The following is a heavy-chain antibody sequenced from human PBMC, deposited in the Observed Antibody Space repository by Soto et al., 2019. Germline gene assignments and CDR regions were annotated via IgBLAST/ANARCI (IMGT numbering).Heavy chain of an antibody. D-gene: IGHD3-16*01. CDR2: VWYSGTT. CDR3: ARHERKRGEAIQYFYSYYMDV. V-gene: IGHV4-59*08. CDR1: GGSLSNYY. Sequence: PSETLFLTCTVSGGSLSNYYWSWIRQPPGKGLEWIGYVWYSGTTNYNPSLTGRVSMSIDTSENQFSLKMHAVTAADTAVYYCARHERKRGEAIQYFYSYYMDVGGKGTTVTVS. J-gene: IGHJ6*03.